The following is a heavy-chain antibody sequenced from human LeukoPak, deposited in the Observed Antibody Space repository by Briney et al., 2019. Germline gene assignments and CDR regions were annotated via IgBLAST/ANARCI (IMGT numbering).Heavy chain of an antibody. CDR1: GFTFTTYG. J-gene: IGHJ4*02. Sequence: PGGPLRLSCSASGFTFTTYGMSWVRQAPGKGLEWVSCIRGSGTSTYYADSVKGRFTISRDNSKNTLYLQMNSLRAEDTAVYYCAKVTYGSGTYGAFDYWGQGALVTVSS. V-gene: IGHV3-23*01. D-gene: IGHD3-10*01. CDR3: AKVTYGSGTYGAFDY. CDR2: IRGSGTST.